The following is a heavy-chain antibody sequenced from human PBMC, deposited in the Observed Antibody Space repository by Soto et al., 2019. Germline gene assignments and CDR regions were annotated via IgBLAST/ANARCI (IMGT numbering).Heavy chain of an antibody. CDR3: AREGSGYEAPDYYYGMDV. J-gene: IGHJ6*02. CDR1: GYTFTSYY. Sequence: ASVKVSCKASGYTFTSYYMHWVRQAPGQGLEWMGIINPSGGSTSYAQKFQGRVTMTRDTSTSTVYMELSSLRSEDTAVYYCAREGSGYEAPDYYYGMDVWGQGTTVTVSS. V-gene: IGHV1-46*01. CDR2: INPSGGST. D-gene: IGHD5-12*01.